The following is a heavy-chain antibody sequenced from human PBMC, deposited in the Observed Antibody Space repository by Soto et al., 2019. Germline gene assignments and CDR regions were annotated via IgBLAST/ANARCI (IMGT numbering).Heavy chain of an antibody. CDR2: ISSSSSTI. V-gene: IGHV3-48*02. Sequence: GGSLRLSCAATGFTFSSYSMNWVRQAPGKGLEWVSYISSSSSTIYYADSVKGRFTISRDNAKNSLYLQMNSLRDEDTAVYYCARDSPTTVINYFDYWGQGTLVTVSS. D-gene: IGHD4-4*01. CDR3: ARDSPTTVINYFDY. J-gene: IGHJ4*02. CDR1: GFTFSSYS.